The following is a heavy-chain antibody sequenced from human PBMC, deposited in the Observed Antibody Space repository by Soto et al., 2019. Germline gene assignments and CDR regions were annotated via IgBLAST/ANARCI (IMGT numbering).Heavy chain of an antibody. V-gene: IGHV1-3*01. CDR3: ARGSGRPSYWYFDL. D-gene: IGHD6-19*01. CDR1: GNTFTRYA. CDR2: INAGNGNT. J-gene: IGHJ2*01. Sequence: QVRLVQSGAEVKKPGASVKVSCKASGNTFTRYAMHWVRQDPGQRLEWMGWINAGNGNTKYSQKFQGRVTITRDTSARTAYMELSSLRSEDTAVYYCARGSGRPSYWYFDLWGRGTLVTVSS.